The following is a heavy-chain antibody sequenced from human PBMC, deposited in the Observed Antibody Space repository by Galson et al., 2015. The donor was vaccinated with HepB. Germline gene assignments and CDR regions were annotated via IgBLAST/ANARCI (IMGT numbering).Heavy chain of an antibody. CDR2: ISSSSTI. CDR3: ARDAEMATFDY. CDR1: GFTFSSYS. Sequence: SLRLSCAASGFTFSSYSMNWVRQAPGKGLEWVSYISSSSTIYYADSVKGRFTISRDNAKNSLYLQMNSLRAEDTAVYYCARDAEMATFDYWGQGTLVTVSS. J-gene: IGHJ4*02. V-gene: IGHV3-48*01. D-gene: IGHD5-24*01.